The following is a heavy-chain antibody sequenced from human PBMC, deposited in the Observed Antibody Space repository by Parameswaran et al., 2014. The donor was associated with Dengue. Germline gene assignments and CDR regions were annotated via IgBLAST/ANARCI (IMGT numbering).Heavy chain of an antibody. J-gene: IGHJ5*02. D-gene: IGHD3-3*01. CDR2: IYPGDSDT. Sequence: VRQMPGKGLEWMGIIYPGDSDTRYSPSFQGQVTISADKSISTAYLQWSSLKASDTAMYYCARHKGAYYDFWSGSQGWFDPWGQGTLVTVSS. V-gene: IGHV5-51*01. CDR3: ARHKGAYYDFWSGSQGWFDP.